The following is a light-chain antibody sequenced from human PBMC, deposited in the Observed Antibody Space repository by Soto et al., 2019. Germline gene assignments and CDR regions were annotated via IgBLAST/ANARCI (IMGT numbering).Light chain of an antibody. CDR2: AAS. J-gene: IGKJ1*01. CDR3: QNYNGAPWT. Sequence: DIPMTQSPSSLSASVGDRVTITCRASQGISTYLVWYQQKPGTVPKLLIFAASTLQSGVPSRFSGSGSGTDFTLTISSLQPEDVATYDCQNYNGAPWTFGEGTKVEIK. CDR1: QGISTY. V-gene: IGKV1-27*01.